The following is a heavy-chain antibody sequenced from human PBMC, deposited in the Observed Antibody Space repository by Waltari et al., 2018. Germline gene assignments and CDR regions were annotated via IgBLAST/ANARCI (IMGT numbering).Heavy chain of an antibody. CDR2: IFFGGGDT. Sequence: QVQLVESGGGVVQPGMSLRLSCAASGFSLGSFGMHWVRQAPGKGLEWVALIFFGGGDTFYAYSVRGRFTISRDNSKNTLYLDINSLRLDDTAIYYCAKDAFGNTYLDHWGQGTLVTVSS. V-gene: IGHV3-30*19. D-gene: IGHD3-10*01. CDR3: AKDAFGNTYLDH. J-gene: IGHJ4*02. CDR1: GFSLGSFG.